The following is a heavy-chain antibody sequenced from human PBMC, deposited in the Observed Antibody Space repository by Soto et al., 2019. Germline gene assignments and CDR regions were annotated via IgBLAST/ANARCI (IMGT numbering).Heavy chain of an antibody. Sequence: RGLSCAASGFTSSGDSMNWVRQAPGKGLEWVASISTTSTYIYYADSVKGRFTISRDNAKNSLHLQMNSLRAEDTAVYYCVRDYVMDVWGHGTTVTVSS. V-gene: IGHV3-21*01. CDR1: GFTSSGDS. CDR3: VRDYVMDV. D-gene: IGHD3-10*02. CDR2: ISTTSTYI. J-gene: IGHJ6*02.